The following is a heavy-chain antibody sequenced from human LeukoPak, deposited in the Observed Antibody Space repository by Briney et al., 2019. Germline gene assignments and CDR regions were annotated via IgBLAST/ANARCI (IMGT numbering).Heavy chain of an antibody. CDR2: VHPNGAT. V-gene: IGHV4-4*02. Sequence: SETLSLTCAVSGGSIITTNWWSWVRQPPGKGLEWIGEVHPNGATHYNPSLGSRVSMSIDKSKNHMSLKLTSVTAADTAIYYCTRESGAFSPFGFWGQGTLVTVSS. CDR1: GGSIITTNW. J-gene: IGHJ4*02. CDR3: TRESGAFSPFGF. D-gene: IGHD1-26*01.